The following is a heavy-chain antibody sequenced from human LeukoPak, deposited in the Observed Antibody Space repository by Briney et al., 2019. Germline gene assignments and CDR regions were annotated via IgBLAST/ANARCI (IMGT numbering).Heavy chain of an antibody. Sequence: GGSLRLSCAVSDFTFSSYGMHWVRQAPGKGLEWVAFIRYDGSNEYYADSVKGRFTISRDNSKNSLYLQMNSLRAEDTAVYYCARLSGTYGWGQGTLVTVSS. CDR2: IRYDGSNE. J-gene: IGHJ4*02. D-gene: IGHD1-26*01. CDR3: ARLSGTYG. V-gene: IGHV3-30*02. CDR1: DFTFSSYG.